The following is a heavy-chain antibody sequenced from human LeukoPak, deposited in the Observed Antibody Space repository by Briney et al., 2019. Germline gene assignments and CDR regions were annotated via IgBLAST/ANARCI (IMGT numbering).Heavy chain of an antibody. V-gene: IGHV1-69*10. CDR2: IIPIFGIA. CDR3: ASRDSSWSFDY. D-gene: IGHD6-13*01. CDR1: GGTFSSYA. Sequence: ASVKVSCKASGGTFSSYAISWVRQAPGQGLEWMGGIIPIFGIANYAQKFQGRVTITADKSTSTAYMELSSLRPEDTAVYYCASRDSSWSFDYWGQGTLVTVSS. J-gene: IGHJ4*02.